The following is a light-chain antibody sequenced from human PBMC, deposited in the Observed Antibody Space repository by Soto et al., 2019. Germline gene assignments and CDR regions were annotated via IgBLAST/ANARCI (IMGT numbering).Light chain of an antibody. J-gene: IGLJ1*01. V-gene: IGLV2-18*02. CDR2: EVN. Sequence: QSVLAQPPSLSGPPGQSFTISCTGTSSDVGSYNRVSWYQQPPGTAPKLMIYEVNNRPSGVPDRFSGSKSGNTASLTITGLQAEDEADYYCNSYTSSNTYVFGTGTKVTVL. CDR1: SSDVGSYNR. CDR3: NSYTSSNTYV.